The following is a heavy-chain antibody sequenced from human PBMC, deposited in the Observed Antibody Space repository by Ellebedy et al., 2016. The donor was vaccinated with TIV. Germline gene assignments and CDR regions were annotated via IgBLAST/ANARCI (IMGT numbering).Heavy chain of an antibody. CDR1: GYTLMSYG. Sequence: AASVKVSCKASGYTLMSYGICWVRQAPGQGLEWMGWVSPYDGNTNYAQKFQGRVTMTIDTFTGTGYMELRNLRSDDTAVYYCARGFRYGSGRWPLDYWGQGTLVIVSS. CDR2: VSPYDGNT. J-gene: IGHJ4*02. V-gene: IGHV1-18*01. CDR3: ARGFRYGSGRWPLDY. D-gene: IGHD4-23*01.